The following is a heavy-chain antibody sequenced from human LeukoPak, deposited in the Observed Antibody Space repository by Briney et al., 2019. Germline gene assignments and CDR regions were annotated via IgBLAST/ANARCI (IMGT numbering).Heavy chain of an antibody. CDR2: FSYSEST. D-gene: IGHD3-10*01. CDR3: ARLGDYGSGSSSY. CDR1: GGSISSSNYY. V-gene: IGHV4-39*01. Sequence: SETLSLTCTVSGGSISSSNYYWGWVRQPPGKGLEWIGAFSYSESTYYNPSLKSRVTISVDTSKNQFSLKLSSVTAADTAVYCCARLGDYGSGSSSYWGRGTLVTVSS. J-gene: IGHJ4*02.